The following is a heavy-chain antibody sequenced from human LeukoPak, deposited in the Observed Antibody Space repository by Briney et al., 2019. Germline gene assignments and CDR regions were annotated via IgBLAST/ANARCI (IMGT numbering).Heavy chain of an antibody. J-gene: IGHJ3*02. CDR2: INEDGDEI. Sequence: GGSLRLSCVASGFTFSDYWMSWVRQASGKGLEWVANINEDGDEIYYVDSVKGRFTISRDNSKNTLYLQMNSLRAEDTAVYYCVGELHAFDIWGQGTMVTVSS. D-gene: IGHD1-7*01. CDR3: VGELHAFDI. CDR1: GFTFSDYW. V-gene: IGHV3-7*01.